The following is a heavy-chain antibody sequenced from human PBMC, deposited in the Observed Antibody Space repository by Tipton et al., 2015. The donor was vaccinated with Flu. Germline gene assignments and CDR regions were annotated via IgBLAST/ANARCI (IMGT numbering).Heavy chain of an antibody. J-gene: IGHJ4*02. CDR3: ARGLPSYDYVWGSYRPLYFDY. CDR2: INHSGST. Sequence: LRLSCAVYGGSFSGYYWSWIRQPPGKGLEWIGEINHSGSTNYNPSLKSRATISVDTSKNQFSLKLSTVTAADTAVYYCARGLPSYDYVWGSYRPLYFDYWGQGTLVTVSS. D-gene: IGHD3-16*02. V-gene: IGHV4-34*01. CDR1: GGSFSGYY.